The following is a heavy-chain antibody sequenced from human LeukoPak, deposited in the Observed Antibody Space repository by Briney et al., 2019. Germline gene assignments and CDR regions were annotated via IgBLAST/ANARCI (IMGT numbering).Heavy chain of an antibody. V-gene: IGHV6-1*01. D-gene: IGHD2-8*02. CDR1: GDSVSSNSAA. Sequence: SQTLSLTCAISGDSVSSNSAAWNWLRQSPSRGLEWLGRTYHRSKWYNDYAVSVESRITINPDTSKNQFSLHLNSVTPEDTAVYYCAGTGRTYYGYGMDVWGQGTTVTVSS. CDR3: AGTGRTYYGYGMDV. J-gene: IGHJ6*02. CDR2: TYHRSKWYN.